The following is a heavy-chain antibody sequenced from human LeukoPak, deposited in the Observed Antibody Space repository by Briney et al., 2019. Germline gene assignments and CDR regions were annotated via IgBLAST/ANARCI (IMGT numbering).Heavy chain of an antibody. CDR1: GFTFSSYA. CDR2: ISGSGGST. Sequence: GGSLRLSCAASGFTFSSYAMSWVRQAPGKGLEWGSGISGSGGSTNYADSVKGRFTISRDSSKNTMYLQMNSLRVEDTAMYYCGRDVGPWGQGTLVTVSS. V-gene: IGHV3-23*01. CDR3: GRDVGP. J-gene: IGHJ5*02.